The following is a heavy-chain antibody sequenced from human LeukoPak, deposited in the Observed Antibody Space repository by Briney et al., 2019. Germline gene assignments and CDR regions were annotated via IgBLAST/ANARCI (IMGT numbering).Heavy chain of an antibody. CDR2: ISSSGSTI. CDR1: GFTFSSYE. J-gene: IGHJ5*02. V-gene: IGHV3-48*03. D-gene: IGHD2-15*01. CDR3: ASLLRSGVVVVAATPYNWFDP. Sequence: GGSLRLSCAASGFTFSSYEMNWDRQAPGKGLEWVSYISSSGSTIYYADSVKGRFTISRDNAKNSLYLQMNSLRAEDTAVYYCASLLRSGVVVVAATPYNWFDPWGQGTLVTVSS.